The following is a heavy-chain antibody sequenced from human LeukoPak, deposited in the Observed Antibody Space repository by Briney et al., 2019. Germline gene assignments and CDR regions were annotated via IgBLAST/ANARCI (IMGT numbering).Heavy chain of an antibody. CDR2: INQDGTTK. D-gene: IGHD4-17*01. Sequence: PGGSLRLSCGTSGFTFSNYYMNWVRQAPGKGLEWVANINQDGTTKWYAESVKGRFNISRDDATNSVSLQMNSLRVEDTAVYYCARENNGAFDGFDIWGQGTVVTVSS. CDR1: GFTFSNYY. V-gene: IGHV3-7*03. CDR3: ARENNGAFDGFDI. J-gene: IGHJ3*02.